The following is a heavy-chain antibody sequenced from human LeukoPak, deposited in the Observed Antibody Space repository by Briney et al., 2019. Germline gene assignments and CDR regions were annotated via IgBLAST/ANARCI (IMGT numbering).Heavy chain of an antibody. J-gene: IGHJ6*03. CDR2: INPSGGST. CDR3: ASASRRGVVPAATNYYYYYMDV. CDR1: GYTFTSYY. D-gene: IGHD2-2*01. V-gene: IGHV1-46*01. Sequence: GASVKVSCKASGYTFTSYYMHWVRQAPGQGLEWMGLINPSGGSTSYAQKFQGRVTMTRDMSTSTVYMELSSLRSEDTAVYYCASASRRGVVPAATNYYYYYMDVWGKGTTVTVSS.